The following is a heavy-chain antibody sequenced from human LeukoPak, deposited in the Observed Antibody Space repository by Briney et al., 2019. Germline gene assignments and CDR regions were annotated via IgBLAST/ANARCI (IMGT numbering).Heavy chain of an antibody. V-gene: IGHV4-34*01. CDR2: INHSGST. J-gene: IGHJ4*02. Sequence: SETLSLTCAVYGGSFSGYYWGWIRQPPGKGLEWIGEINHSGSTNYNPSLKSRVTISVDTSKNQFSLKLSSVTAADTAVYYCARWVLTGTTGYFDYWGQGTLVTVSS. D-gene: IGHD3-9*01. CDR1: GGSFSGYY. CDR3: ARWVLTGTTGYFDY.